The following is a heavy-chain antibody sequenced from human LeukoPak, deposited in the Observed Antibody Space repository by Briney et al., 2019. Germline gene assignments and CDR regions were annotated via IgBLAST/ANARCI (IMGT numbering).Heavy chain of an antibody. CDR2: IQYDGSNK. J-gene: IGHJ4*02. CDR3: ARLYSSDLDY. V-gene: IGHV3-30*02. CDR1: GFTFSSYG. D-gene: IGHD6-25*01. Sequence: GGSLRLSCAASGFTFSSYGMQWVRQAPGKGLEWVAFIQYDGSNKYYADSVRGRFTISRDNSKNMLYLKMNSLKTEGTAVYYCARLYSSDLDYWGQGTLVTVSS.